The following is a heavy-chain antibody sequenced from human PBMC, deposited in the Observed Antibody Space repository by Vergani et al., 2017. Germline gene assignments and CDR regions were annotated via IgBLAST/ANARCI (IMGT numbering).Heavy chain of an antibody. J-gene: IGHJ4*02. V-gene: IGHV3-33*03. Sequence: QVQLVESGGGVVQPGGSLRLSCAASGFTFTNYGMHWVRQAPGKGLEWVAVIWYDGATRYMADAVKGRFTISRDNSKNTVNLQMNRLRADDTAVYFCGKDHSESYTTYYSFWSGPEFDSRAQGTLVTVAA. CDR3: GKDHSESYTTYYSFWSGPEFDS. D-gene: IGHD3-3*01. CDR1: GFTFTNYG. CDR2: IWYDGATR.